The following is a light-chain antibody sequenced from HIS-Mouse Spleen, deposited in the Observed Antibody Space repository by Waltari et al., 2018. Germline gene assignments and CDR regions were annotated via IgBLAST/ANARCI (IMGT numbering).Light chain of an antibody. J-gene: IGKJ4*01. CDR2: WAS. CDR3: QQYYSTPQLT. CDR1: QSVLYSSNNKNY. V-gene: IGKV4-1*01. Sequence: DIVMTQSPDSLTVSLGERATINCKSSQSVLYSSNNKNYLAWYQQKPGQPPKLLIYWASTRESGVPDRFSGSGSGTDFTLTISSLQAEDVAVYYCQQYYSTPQLTFGGETKVEIK.